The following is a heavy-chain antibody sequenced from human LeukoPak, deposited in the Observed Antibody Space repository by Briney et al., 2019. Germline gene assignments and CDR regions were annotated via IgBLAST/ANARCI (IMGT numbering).Heavy chain of an antibody. CDR2: IHYTGAT. Sequence: SETLSLTCAVYGGSLTGYYCSWIRQPPGKGLEWVGEIHYTGATSYNPSLKSRATISIDTSKNQVSLKLSSVTAADTAVYYCARGNILSGYCFDFWGQGALVTVSS. D-gene: IGHD3-9*01. CDR1: GGSLTGYY. V-gene: IGHV4-34*01. J-gene: IGHJ4*02. CDR3: ARGNILSGYCFDF.